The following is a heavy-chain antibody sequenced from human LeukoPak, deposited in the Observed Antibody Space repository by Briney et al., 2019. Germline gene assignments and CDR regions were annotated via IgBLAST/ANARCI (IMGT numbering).Heavy chain of an antibody. D-gene: IGHD6-13*01. CDR2: IYTSGST. V-gene: IGHV4-61*02. CDR1: GGSISSGDYY. Sequence: SETLSLTCTVSGGSISSGDYYWSWIRQPAGKGLEWTGRIYTSGSTNYNPSLKSRVTMSVDTSKNQFSLKLSSVTAADTAVYYCARQSSSSWYYFDYWGQGTLVTVSS. J-gene: IGHJ4*02. CDR3: ARQSSSSWYYFDY.